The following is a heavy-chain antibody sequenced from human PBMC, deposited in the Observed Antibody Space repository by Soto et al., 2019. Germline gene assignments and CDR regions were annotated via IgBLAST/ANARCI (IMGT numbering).Heavy chain of an antibody. D-gene: IGHD3-9*01. V-gene: IGHV1-18*01. CDR3: ARLRYFDWPNPDALDI. CDR1: GYTFTSYG. J-gene: IGHJ3*02. CDR2: ISAYNGNT. Sequence: ASVKVSCKASGYTFTSYGISWVRQVPGQGLEWMGWISAYNGNTNYAQKLQGRVTMTTDTSTSTAYMELRSLRSDDTAVYYCARLRYFDWPNPDALDIWGQGTMVTVSS.